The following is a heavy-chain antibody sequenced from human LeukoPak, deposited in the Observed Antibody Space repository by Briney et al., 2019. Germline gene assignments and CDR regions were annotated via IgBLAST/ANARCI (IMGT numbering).Heavy chain of an antibody. J-gene: IGHJ3*02. D-gene: IGHD3-10*01. Sequence: QAGGSLRLSCAASGFTFSSYAMSWVRQAPGKGLEGVSAICGGGGSTYYADSVKGRFTISRDNSKNTLYLQMNSLRAEDTAVYYCAKDSKFIGVNAFDIWGQGTMVTVSS. V-gene: IGHV3-23*01. CDR1: GFTFSSYA. CDR2: ICGGGGST. CDR3: AKDSKFIGVNAFDI.